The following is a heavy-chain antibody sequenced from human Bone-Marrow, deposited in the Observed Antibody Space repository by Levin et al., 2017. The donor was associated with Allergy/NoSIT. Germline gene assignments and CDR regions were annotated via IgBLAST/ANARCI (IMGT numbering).Heavy chain of an antibody. V-gene: IGHV4-30-2*01. CDR1: GGSISSGGSS. CDR3: ASSHGGGTWFDS. CDR2: IYHSGIT. D-gene: IGHD1-1*01. Sequence: SETLSLTCAVSGGSISSGGSSWSWIRQPPGKGLEWIGYIYHSGITYYNSSLKSRVTISVDMSKNQFSLKLSSVTAADTAVYYCASSHGGGTWFDSWGQGTLVTVSS. J-gene: IGHJ5*01.